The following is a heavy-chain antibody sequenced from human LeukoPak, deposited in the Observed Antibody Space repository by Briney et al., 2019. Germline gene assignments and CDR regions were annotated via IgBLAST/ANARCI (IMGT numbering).Heavy chain of an antibody. CDR3: ARGDAFSGDH. CDR1: GFTFTNFW. CDR2: IHLEGNEK. V-gene: IGHV3-7*04. Sequence: PGGSLRLSCAVSGFTFTNFWMSWVRQAPGRGLEWVANIHLEGNEKYHVESVKGRFTISRDNSNNLLFLQMNGLRVEDTAVYYCARGDAFSGDHWGQGTLVTVSS. J-gene: IGHJ4*02.